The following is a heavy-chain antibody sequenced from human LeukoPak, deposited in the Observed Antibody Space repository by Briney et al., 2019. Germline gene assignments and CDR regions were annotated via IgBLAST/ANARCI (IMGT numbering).Heavy chain of an antibody. CDR2: IYYSGST. J-gene: IGHJ5*02. V-gene: IGHV4-39*01. CDR3: ARHCLVAYGDYIWFDP. D-gene: IGHD4-17*01. CDR1: GGSISSSSYY. Sequence: PSETLSLTCTVSGGSISSSSYYWGWIRQPPGKGLEWIGSIYYSGSTYYNPSLKSRVTISVGTSKNQFSLKLSSVTAADTAVYYCARHCLVAYGDYIWFDPWGQGTLVTVSS.